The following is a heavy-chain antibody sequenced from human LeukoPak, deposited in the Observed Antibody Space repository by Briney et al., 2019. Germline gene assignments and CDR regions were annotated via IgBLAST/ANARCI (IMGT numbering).Heavy chain of an antibody. V-gene: IGHV1-8*01. CDR2: MNPNSGNT. J-gene: IGHJ4*02. Sequence: ASVKVFCKASGYTFTSYDIHWARQATGQGLEWVGGMNPNSGNTGYAQKFQGRVTMTRNTSISTAYMELSSLRSEDTAVYYCASRRVGSSSPRSFDYWGQGTLVTVSS. CDR1: GYTFTSYD. CDR3: ASRRVGSSSPRSFDY. D-gene: IGHD6-13*01.